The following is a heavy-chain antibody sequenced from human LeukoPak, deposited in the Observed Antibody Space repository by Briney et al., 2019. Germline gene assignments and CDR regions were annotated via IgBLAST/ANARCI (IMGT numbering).Heavy chain of an antibody. V-gene: IGHV4-38-2*02. D-gene: IGHD3-10*01. CDR3: ARDSMVRKIDY. J-gene: IGHJ4*02. CDR1: GYSISSGYY. CDR2: IYHSGST. Sequence: PSETLSLTCAVSGYSISSGYYWGWIRQPPGKGLEWIGSIYHSGSTYYNPSLKSRVTISVDTSKNQFSPKLSSVTAADTAVYYCARDSMVRKIDYWGQGTLVTVSS.